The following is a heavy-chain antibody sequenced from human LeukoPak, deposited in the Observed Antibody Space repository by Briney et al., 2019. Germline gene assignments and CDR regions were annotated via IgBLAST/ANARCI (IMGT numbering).Heavy chain of an antibody. J-gene: IGHJ4*02. D-gene: IGHD5-12*01. CDR2: TSGSGVNS. CDR1: GFTLSSYD. V-gene: IGHV3-23*01. Sequence: PGGSLRLSCAASGFTLSSYDMSWVRQAPGKGLEWVAATSGSGVNSYYADSVSGRFTISRDNSQNTLYLQMDSLRAEDTALYYCAKEYSGYDFDYWGQGTLVTVSS. CDR3: AKEYSGYDFDY.